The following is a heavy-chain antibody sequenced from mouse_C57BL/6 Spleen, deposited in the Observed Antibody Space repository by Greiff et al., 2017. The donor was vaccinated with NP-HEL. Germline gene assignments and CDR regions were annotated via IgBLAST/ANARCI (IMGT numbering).Heavy chain of an antibody. CDR3: TITTDYYAMDY. Sequence: VQLQQSGAELVRPGASVTLSCTASGFNIKDDYMHWVKQRPEQGLEWIGWIDPENGDTEYASKFQGKATITADTSSNTAYLQLSSLTSEDTAVYYCTITTDYYAMDYWGQGTSVTVSS. CDR2: IDPENGDT. CDR1: GFNIKDDY. V-gene: IGHV14-4*01. D-gene: IGHD1-2*01. J-gene: IGHJ4*01.